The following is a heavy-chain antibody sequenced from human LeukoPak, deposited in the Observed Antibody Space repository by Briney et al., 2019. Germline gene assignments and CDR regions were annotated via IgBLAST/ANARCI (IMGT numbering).Heavy chain of an antibody. CDR1: GFTFSTYG. CDR3: AKLKVPAATDYDYMDV. V-gene: IGHV3-30*02. D-gene: IGHD2-2*01. J-gene: IGHJ6*03. CDR2: IRYDGSNK. Sequence: GGSLRLPCAASGFTFSTYGMHWVRQAPGKGLERVAFIRYDGSNKYYADSVKGRFTISRDISRDTVYLQMNSLRAEDTAVYYCAKLKVPAATDYDYMDVWGKGTTVTVSS.